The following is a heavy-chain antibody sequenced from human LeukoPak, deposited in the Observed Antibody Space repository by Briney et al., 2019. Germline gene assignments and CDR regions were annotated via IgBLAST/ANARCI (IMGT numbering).Heavy chain of an antibody. CDR3: ARIDFWSGYFDY. Sequence: SQTLSLTCAVSGFSISSVYYWGCIRQPPGKGLEWIGSIYHSGSTYYNPSLKSRVTISVDTSKNQFSLKLSSVTAPDTAVYYCARIDFWSGYFDYWGQGTLVTVSS. D-gene: IGHD3-3*01. J-gene: IGHJ4*02. CDR2: IYHSGST. V-gene: IGHV4-38-2*01. CDR1: GFSISSVYY.